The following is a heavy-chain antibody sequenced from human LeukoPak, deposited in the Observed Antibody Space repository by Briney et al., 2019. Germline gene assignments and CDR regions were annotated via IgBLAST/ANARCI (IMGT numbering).Heavy chain of an antibody. CDR1: GYTLTELS. D-gene: IGHD2-2*01. CDR2: FDPEDGET. Sequence: ASVKVSCKVSGYTLTELSMHWVRQAPGKGLEWVGGFDPEDGETIYAQKFQGRVTMTEDTSTDTAYMELSSLRSEDTAVYYCAIPIKERVVPAAFDYWGQGTLVTVSS. V-gene: IGHV1-24*01. CDR3: AIPIKERVVPAAFDY. J-gene: IGHJ4*02.